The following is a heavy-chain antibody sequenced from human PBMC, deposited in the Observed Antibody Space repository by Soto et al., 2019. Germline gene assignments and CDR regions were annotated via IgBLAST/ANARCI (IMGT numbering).Heavy chain of an antibody. Sequence: QLQLQESGPGLVRPSETLSLTCVVSGDSTPRNSYYWAWVRQPPGKGLEWIGSVYSGGNTYYNPSLKRRLLMSVDTSQKQFSLNLRSVTAADTAVYFCARQMLCRPFGKTFVTAFDHWGRGAPVTVSS. D-gene: IGHD3-16*01. CDR2: VYSGGNT. CDR3: ARQMLCRPFGKTFVTAFDH. J-gene: IGHJ4*02. V-gene: IGHV4-39*01. CDR1: GDSTPRNSYY.